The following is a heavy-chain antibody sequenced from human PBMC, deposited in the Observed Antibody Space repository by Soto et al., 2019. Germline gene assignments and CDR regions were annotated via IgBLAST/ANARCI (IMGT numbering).Heavy chain of an antibody. D-gene: IGHD4-17*01. CDR1: GGSISSGGYY. V-gene: IGHV4-31*03. J-gene: IGHJ4*02. Sequence: PSETLSLTCTVSGGSISSGGYYWSWIRQHPGKGLEWIGYIYYSGSTYYNPSLKSRVTISVDTSKNQFSLKLSSVTAADTAVYYCARSPDYVKLFDYWGQGTLVTVSS. CDR2: IYYSGST. CDR3: ARSPDYVKLFDY.